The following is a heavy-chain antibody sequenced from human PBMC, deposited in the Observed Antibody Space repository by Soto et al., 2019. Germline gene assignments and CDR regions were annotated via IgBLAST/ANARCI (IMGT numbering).Heavy chain of an antibody. Sequence: SETLSLTCTVSGGSISSYYWSWIRQPPGKGLEWIGYIYYSGSTNYNPSLKSRVTISVDTSKNQFSLKLSSVTAADTAVFYCARVSLCRGGSCDPDAFDIWGQGTMVTVSS. V-gene: IGHV4-59*01. CDR1: GGSISSYY. CDR3: ARVSLCRGGSCDPDAFDI. CDR2: IYYSGST. J-gene: IGHJ3*02. D-gene: IGHD2-15*01.